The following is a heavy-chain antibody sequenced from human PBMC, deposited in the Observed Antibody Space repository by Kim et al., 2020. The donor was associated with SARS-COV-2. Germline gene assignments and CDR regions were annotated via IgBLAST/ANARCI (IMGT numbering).Heavy chain of an antibody. J-gene: IGHJ4*02. CDR2: ISSSSTI. Sequence: GGSLRLSCAASGFTFSSYSMNWVRQAPGKGLEWVSYISSSSTIYYADSVKGRFTISRDNAKNSLYLQMNSLRDEDTAVYYCARDGAGNLFDYWGQGTLVTVSS. D-gene: IGHD6-13*01. CDR1: GFTFSSYS. CDR3: ARDGAGNLFDY. V-gene: IGHV3-48*02.